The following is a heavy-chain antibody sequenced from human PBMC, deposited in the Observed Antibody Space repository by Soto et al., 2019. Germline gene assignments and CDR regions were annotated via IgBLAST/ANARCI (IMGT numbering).Heavy chain of an antibody. Sequence: ASVKVSCKASGYTFTSYAMHWVRQAPGQRLEWMGWINAGNGNTKYSQKFQGRVTITRDTSASTAYMELSSLRSEDTAVYYCAREATYYYDSSGYYGIVYWGQGTLVTV. CDR2: INAGNGNT. CDR3: AREATYYYDSSGYYGIVY. J-gene: IGHJ4*02. D-gene: IGHD3-22*01. V-gene: IGHV1-3*01. CDR1: GYTFTSYA.